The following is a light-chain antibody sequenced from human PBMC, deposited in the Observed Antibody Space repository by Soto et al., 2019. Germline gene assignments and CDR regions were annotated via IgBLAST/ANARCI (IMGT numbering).Light chain of an antibody. CDR1: QSISDT. Sequence: EIVMTQSPATLSVSPGDRATLSCRASQSISDTLAWYQQKPGQAPRLLIYGAFARATGIPDRFSGSGSGTDSTLTISRLEPEDFAVYYCQQHETLITFGQGTRLEIK. V-gene: IGKV3D-15*01. CDR3: QQHETLIT. CDR2: GAF. J-gene: IGKJ5*01.